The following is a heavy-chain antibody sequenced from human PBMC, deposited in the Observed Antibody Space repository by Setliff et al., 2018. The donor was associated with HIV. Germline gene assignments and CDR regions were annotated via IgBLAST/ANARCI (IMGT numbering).Heavy chain of an antibody. Sequence: GASVKVSCKASGYTFTNYGITWVRQAPGHGLEWMGWLASYNDDANYAQKFQGRVTMTRDTSISTAYMDLSRLRSDDTAVYYCAREGYYYGSGSSPPAFDIWGQGTMVTVSS. CDR1: GYTFTNYG. J-gene: IGHJ3*02. D-gene: IGHD3-10*01. CDR2: LASYNDDA. V-gene: IGHV1-18*01. CDR3: AREGYYYGSGSSPPAFDI.